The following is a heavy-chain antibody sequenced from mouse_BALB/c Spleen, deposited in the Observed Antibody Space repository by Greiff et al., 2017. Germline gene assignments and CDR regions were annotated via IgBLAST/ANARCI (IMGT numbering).Heavy chain of an antibody. CDR2: ISSGGST. Sequence: EVKLVESGGGLVKPGGSLKLSCAASGFTFSSYAMSWVRQTPEKRLEWVASISSGGSTYYPDSVKGRFTISRDNARNILYLQMSGLRSEDTAMYYCAREGFITTVVAPFDYWGQGTTLTVSS. CDR1: GFTFSSYA. CDR3: AREGFITTVVAPFDY. D-gene: IGHD1-1*01. J-gene: IGHJ2*01. V-gene: IGHV5-6-5*01.